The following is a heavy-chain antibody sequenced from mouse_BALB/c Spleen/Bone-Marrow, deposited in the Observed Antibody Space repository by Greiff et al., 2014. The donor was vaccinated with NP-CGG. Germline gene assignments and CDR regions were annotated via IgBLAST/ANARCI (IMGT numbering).Heavy chain of an antibody. CDR3: ARTYRPYALDY. CDR1: GFIFSDYY. D-gene: IGHD2-14*01. Sequence: VQLKESGGGLVKPGGSLKLSCAASGFIFSDYYMYWVRQTPEKRLEWVATISDGGSYTSYPDSVKGRFTVSRDNAKNNLYLQMSSRKSEDTAFYYCARTYRPYALDYWGQGSSVTVSS. V-gene: IGHV5-4*02. CDR2: ISDGGSYT. J-gene: IGHJ4*01.